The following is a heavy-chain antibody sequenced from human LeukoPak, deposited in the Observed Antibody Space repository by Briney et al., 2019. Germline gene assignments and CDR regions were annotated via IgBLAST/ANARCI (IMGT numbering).Heavy chain of an antibody. CDR1: GGSISSGSYY. J-gene: IGHJ4*02. Sequence: PSETLSLTCTVSGGSISSGSYYWSWIRQPAGKGLEWIGRIYTSGSTNCNPSLKSRVTISVDTSKNQFSLKLSSVTAADTAVYYCARAPIAAAGFDYWGQGTLVTVSS. CDR3: ARAPIAAAGFDY. CDR2: IYTSGST. V-gene: IGHV4-61*02. D-gene: IGHD6-13*01.